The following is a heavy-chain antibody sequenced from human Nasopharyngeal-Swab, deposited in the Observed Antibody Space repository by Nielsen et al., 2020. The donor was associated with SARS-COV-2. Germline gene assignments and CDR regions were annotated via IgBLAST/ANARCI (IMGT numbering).Heavy chain of an antibody. J-gene: IGHJ4*02. V-gene: IGHV3-15*01. CDR3: TTYYYDSSGYSELPFDY. D-gene: IGHD3-22*01. CDR2: IKSKTDGGTT. CDR1: GFTFSNAW. Sequence: GESLKISCAASGFTFSNAWMSWVRQAPGKGLEWVGRIKSKTDGGTTDYAAPVKGRFTISRDDSKNTLYLQMNSLKTEDTAVYYCTTYYYDSSGYSELPFDYWGQGTLVTVSP.